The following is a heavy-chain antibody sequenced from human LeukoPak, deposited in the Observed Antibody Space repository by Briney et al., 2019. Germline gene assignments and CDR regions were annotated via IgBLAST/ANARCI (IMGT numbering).Heavy chain of an antibody. V-gene: IGHV1-69-2*01. CDR2: VDPEDGET. CDR3: AYYGSGSYFY. CDR1: GYTFTDYY. J-gene: IGHJ4*02. Sequence: ASVKISWKVSGYTFTDYYMHWVQQAPGKGLEWMGLVDPEDGETIYAEKFQGRVTITADTSTDTAYMELSSLRSEDTAVCYCAYYGSGSYFYWGQGTLVTVSS. D-gene: IGHD3-10*01.